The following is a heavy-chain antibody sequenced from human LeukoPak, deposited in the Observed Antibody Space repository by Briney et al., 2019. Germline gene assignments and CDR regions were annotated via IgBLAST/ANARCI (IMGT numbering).Heavy chain of an antibody. V-gene: IGHV4-59*01. J-gene: IGHJ4*02. Sequence: SETLSLTCTVSGGSISNYYWSWIRQPPGKGLEWIGYIYYSGSTNYNPSLKSRVTISVDTSNNQFSLKLSSVTAADTAVYYCARHRYYYDNWGQGTLVTVSS. D-gene: IGHD1-14*01. CDR3: ARHRYYYDN. CDR2: IYYSGST. CDR1: GGSISNYY.